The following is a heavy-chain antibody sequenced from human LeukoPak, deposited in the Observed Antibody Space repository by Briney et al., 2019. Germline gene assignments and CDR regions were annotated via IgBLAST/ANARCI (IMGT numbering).Heavy chain of an antibody. V-gene: IGHV3-30*01. Sequence: QPGGSLRLSCAASGFTFSSYAMHWVRQAPGKGLEWVAVISYDGSNKYYADSVKGRFTISRDNSKNTLYLQMNSLRAEDTAVYYCARVFYRDLGYLDPWGQGTLVTVSS. D-gene: IGHD1-14*01. CDR2: ISYDGSNK. CDR3: ARVFYRDLGYLDP. CDR1: GFTFSSYA. J-gene: IGHJ5*02.